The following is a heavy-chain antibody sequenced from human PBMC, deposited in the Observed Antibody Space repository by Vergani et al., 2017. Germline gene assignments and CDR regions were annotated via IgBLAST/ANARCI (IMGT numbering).Heavy chain of an antibody. D-gene: IGHD3-10*01. CDR3: GRVTYYYGSGSYPPDY. Sequence: EVQLVESGGGLIHPGGSLRLSCEGSGFSFSGYWMHWVRQSPEKGLVWVSRIKSDGSITNYADSVKGRFTISRDNAKNSLYLQMNSLRAEDTALYYCGRVTYYYGSGSYPPDYWGQGTLVIVSS. CDR1: GFSFSGYW. V-gene: IGHV3-74*01. J-gene: IGHJ4*02. CDR2: IKSDGSIT.